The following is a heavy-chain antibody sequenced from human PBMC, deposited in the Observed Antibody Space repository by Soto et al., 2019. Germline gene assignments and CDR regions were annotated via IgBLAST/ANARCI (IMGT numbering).Heavy chain of an antibody. CDR3: TPDLIAADYYGMDV. CDR1: GFSFSNAW. Sequence: PWGTLRLSCAASGFSFSNAWMSWVRQAPGKGLEWVGRIKSKTDGGTTDYAAPVKGRFTIARDDSKNTLYLQMNSLKAEDTAVYYWTPDLIAADYYGMDVWGQGTTVTVSS. CDR2: IKSKTDGGTT. V-gene: IGHV3-15*01. D-gene: IGHD6-13*01. J-gene: IGHJ6*02.